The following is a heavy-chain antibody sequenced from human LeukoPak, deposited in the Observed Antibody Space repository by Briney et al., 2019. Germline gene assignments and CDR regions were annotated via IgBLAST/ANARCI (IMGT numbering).Heavy chain of an antibody. CDR3: ARQTRYSSGGSCYSLYYYGIDV. J-gene: IGHJ6*04. D-gene: IGHD2-15*01. V-gene: IGHV5-51*01. CDR2: IYPGGSDT. CDR1: GYRFSSYW. Sequence: PGEALETSLRGSGYRFSSYWIGWGRPRPGKGVGGGGSIYPGGSDTRYSPSCEGQVTISADKSISTAYLQWSSLKASDTAMYYCARQTRYSSGGSCYSLYYYGIDVWGKGTTVTVSS.